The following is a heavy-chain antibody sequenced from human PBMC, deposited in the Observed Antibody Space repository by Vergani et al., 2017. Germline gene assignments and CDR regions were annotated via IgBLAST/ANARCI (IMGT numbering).Heavy chain of an antibody. CDR1: GGSFSGYY. D-gene: IGHD6-13*01. J-gene: IGHJ4*02. V-gene: IGHV4-34*10. CDR3: ASVGPQQYSSSWYGGDY. CDR2: INHSGST. Sequence: QVQLQESGPGLVKPSETLSLTCTVSGGSFSGYYWSWIRQPPGKGLEWIGEINHSGSTNYNPSLKSRVTISVDTSKNQFSLKLSSVTAADTAVYYCASVGPQQYSSSWYGGDYWGQGTLVTVSS.